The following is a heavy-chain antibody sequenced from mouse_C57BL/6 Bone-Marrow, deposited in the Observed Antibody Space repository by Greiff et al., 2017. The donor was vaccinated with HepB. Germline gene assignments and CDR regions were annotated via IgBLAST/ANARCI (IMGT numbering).Heavy chain of an antibody. D-gene: IGHD2-4*01. J-gene: IGHJ4*01. CDR1: GYSITSGYY. V-gene: IGHV3-6*01. CDR3: ARGGVGIYYDYVYAMDY. Sequence: EVKLQQSGPGLVKPSQSLSLTCSVTGYSITSGYYWNWIRQFPGNKLEWMGYISYDGSNNYNPSLKNRISITRDTSKNQFFLKLNSVTTEDTATYYCARGGVGIYYDYVYAMDYWGQGTSVTVSS. CDR2: ISYDGSN.